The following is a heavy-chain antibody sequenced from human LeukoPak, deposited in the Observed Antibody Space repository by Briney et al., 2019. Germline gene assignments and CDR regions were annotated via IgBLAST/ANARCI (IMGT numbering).Heavy chain of an antibody. CDR1: GVTFDDYG. D-gene: IGHD2/OR15-2a*01. V-gene: IGHV3-20*04. CDR3: ARFLFPWGFDY. Sequence: GSLRLSCAASGVTFDDYGMSWVRQAPGKGLEWVSGINWNGGSTGYADSVKGRFTMSRDNAKNSLNLQMNSLRAEDTAVYYCARFLFPWGFDYWGQGILVTVSS. CDR2: INWNGGST. J-gene: IGHJ4*02.